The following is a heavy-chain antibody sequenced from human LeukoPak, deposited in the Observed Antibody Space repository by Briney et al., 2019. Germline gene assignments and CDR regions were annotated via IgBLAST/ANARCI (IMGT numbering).Heavy chain of an antibody. CDR1: GGSVSSSIYY. D-gene: IGHD3-9*01. CDR2: IYYSGST. CDR3: ASRNDILTGYVFDF. V-gene: IGHV4-39*01. J-gene: IGHJ4*02. Sequence: SETLSLTCTVSGGSVSSSIYYWGWLRQPPGKGLEWFGSIYYSGSTPYNPSLKSRVTISVDTSKNQFSLKLTSVTAADTAVYYCASRNDILTGYVFDFWGQGTLVTVSS.